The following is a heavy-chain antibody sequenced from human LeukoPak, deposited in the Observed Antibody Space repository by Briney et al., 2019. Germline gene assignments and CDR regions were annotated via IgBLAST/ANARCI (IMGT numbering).Heavy chain of an antibody. V-gene: IGHV4-59*08. Sequence: SETLSLTCTVSGGSISSYYWSWIRQPPGKGLEWIGFIYYSGSTNYNPSLKSRVTISVDTSENQFSLKLSSVTAADTAVYYCARQVKQQLVLYYYYYMDVWGKGTTVTVSS. D-gene: IGHD6-13*01. CDR1: GGSISSYY. J-gene: IGHJ6*03. CDR2: IYYSGST. CDR3: ARQVKQQLVLYYYYYMDV.